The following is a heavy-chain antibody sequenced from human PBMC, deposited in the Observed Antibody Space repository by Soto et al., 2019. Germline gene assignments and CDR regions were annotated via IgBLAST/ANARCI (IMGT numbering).Heavy chain of an antibody. Sequence: QITLKESGPTLVNPTQTLTLTCTFSGFSLSTSGVGVGWIRQPPGKALEWLALIYWNDDKRYSPSLKSRLTITKATSKNQVVPTMTNMPPVDTATYYCAHRAALSDPRPWPFRDRYYFDYWGQGTLVTVSS. J-gene: IGHJ4*02. V-gene: IGHV2-5*01. CDR1: GFSLSTSGVG. CDR2: IYWNDDK. D-gene: IGHD3-16*02. CDR3: AHRAALSDPRPWPFRDRYYFDY.